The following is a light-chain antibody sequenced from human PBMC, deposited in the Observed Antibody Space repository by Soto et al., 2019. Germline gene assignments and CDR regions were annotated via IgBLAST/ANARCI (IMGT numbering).Light chain of an antibody. Sequence: EIVLTQSPATLSLSPGERATLSCGASQTITSTYLAWFQQKPGLAPRLLIYDISTRATGIPDRFSGSGSGTDFTLTITRLEPEDFPVYYCQQYGSSPRTFGQGTKVEVK. CDR2: DIS. J-gene: IGKJ1*01. CDR1: QTITSTY. V-gene: IGKV3D-20*01. CDR3: QQYGSSPRT.